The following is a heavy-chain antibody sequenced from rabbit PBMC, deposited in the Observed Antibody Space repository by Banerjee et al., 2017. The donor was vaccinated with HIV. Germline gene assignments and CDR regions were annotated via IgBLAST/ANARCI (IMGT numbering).Heavy chain of an antibody. CDR1: GFSFGDRDV. CDR3: ARSTYGYDDYGDLYYAAMDL. J-gene: IGHJ6*01. D-gene: IGHD2-1*01. CDR2: INVATGKP. Sequence: QEQLLESGGDLVQPEGSLTLTCTASGFSFGDRDVMCWVRQAPGKGLEWIACINVATGKPVYATWAKGRFTISKTSSTTVTLQMTSLTAADTATYFCARSTYGYDDYGDLYYAAMDLWGPGTLVTVS. V-gene: IGHV1S45*01.